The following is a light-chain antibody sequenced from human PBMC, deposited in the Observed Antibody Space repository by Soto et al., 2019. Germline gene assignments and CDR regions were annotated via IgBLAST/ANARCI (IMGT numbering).Light chain of an antibody. Sequence: QSALTQPRSVSGSPGQSVTISCTGTSSDVGGYNFVSWYQQHPGKAPKLMIYDVSKRPSGVPDRFSGYKSGNTASPTISGLQAEDEADYYCCSYAGSYTWVFGTGTKVTVL. J-gene: IGLJ1*01. CDR1: SSDVGGYNF. CDR2: DVS. CDR3: CSYAGSYTWV. V-gene: IGLV2-11*01.